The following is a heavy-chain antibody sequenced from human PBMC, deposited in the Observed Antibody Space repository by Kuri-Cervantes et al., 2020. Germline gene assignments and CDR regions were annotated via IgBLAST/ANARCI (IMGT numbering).Heavy chain of an antibody. Sequence: GGSLRLSCAASGFTFSNAWMSWVRQAPGKGLEWVGRIKSKTDGGTTDYAAPVKGRFTISRDDSKNTLYLQMNSLKTEDTAVYYCARSITMVRGYGMDVWGQGTTVTVSS. CDR3: ARSITMVRGYGMDV. CDR1: GFTFSNAW. CDR2: IKSKTDGGTT. J-gene: IGHJ6*02. V-gene: IGHV3-15*01. D-gene: IGHD3-10*01.